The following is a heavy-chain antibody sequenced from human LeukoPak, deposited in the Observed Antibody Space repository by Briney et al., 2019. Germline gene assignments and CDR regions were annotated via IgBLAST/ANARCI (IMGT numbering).Heavy chain of an antibody. CDR3: ARVRYSGYDYETNWSDP. CDR1: GGTFSSYA. V-gene: IGHV1-69*05. D-gene: IGHD5-12*01. Sequence: SVKVSCKASGGTFSSYAISWVRQAPGQGLEWMGRIIPIFGTANYAQKFQGRVTITTDESTSTAYMELSSLRSEDTAVYYCARVRYSGYDYETNWSDPWGQGTLVTVSS. J-gene: IGHJ5*02. CDR2: IIPIFGTA.